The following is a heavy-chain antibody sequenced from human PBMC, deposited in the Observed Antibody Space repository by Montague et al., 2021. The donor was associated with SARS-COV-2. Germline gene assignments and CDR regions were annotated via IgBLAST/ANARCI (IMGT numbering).Heavy chain of an antibody. D-gene: IGHD1-20*01. V-gene: IGHV4-39*01. CDR2: NNYSGST. J-gene: IGHJ6*02. CDR1: GGSISSSSYN. Sequence: SETLSLTCTVSGGSISSSSYNWGWNRQGPGKGLVWIGSNNYSGSTNYYLTLQSRVTISVDTSKNQFSLKLSSATAADTAVYYCARRVTGMTVLYYYYGMDVWGQGTTVTVSS. CDR3: ARRVTGMTVLYYYYGMDV.